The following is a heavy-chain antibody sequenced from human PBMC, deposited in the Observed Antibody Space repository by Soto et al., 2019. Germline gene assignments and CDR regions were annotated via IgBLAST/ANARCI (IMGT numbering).Heavy chain of an antibody. CDR3: ARGGPGTDIVATNVFDY. Sequence: QVQLVQSGAEVKKPGSSVKVSCKASGGTFSSYAISWVRQAPGQGLEWMGGIIPIFGTANYAQKFQGRVTITADEYTSTVYMELSSLRSEDTAVYYCARGGPGTDIVATNVFDYWGQGTLVTVSS. V-gene: IGHV1-69*01. D-gene: IGHD5-12*01. CDR1: GGTFSSYA. J-gene: IGHJ4*02. CDR2: IIPIFGTA.